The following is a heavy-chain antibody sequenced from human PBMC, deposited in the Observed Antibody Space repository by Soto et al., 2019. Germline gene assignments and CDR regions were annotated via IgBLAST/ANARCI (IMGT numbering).Heavy chain of an antibody. V-gene: IGHV4-61*01. CDR3: ARVDSPNYYDSSGYYYEY. D-gene: IGHD3-22*01. CDR2: IYYSGNT. CDR1: GGSISSGYYY. J-gene: IGHJ4*02. Sequence: PSETLSLTCSVSGGSISSGYYYWSWIRQPPGKGLEWIGNIYYSGNTNYNPSLKSRVTISVDTSKNQFSLKLSSVTAADTAVYYCARVDSPNYYDSSGYYYEYWGQGTLVTVSS.